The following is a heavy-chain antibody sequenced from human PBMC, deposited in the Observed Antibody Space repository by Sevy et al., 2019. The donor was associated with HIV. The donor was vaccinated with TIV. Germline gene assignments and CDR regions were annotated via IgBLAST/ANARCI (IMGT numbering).Heavy chain of an antibody. D-gene: IGHD3-3*01. Sequence: SETLSLTCTVSGGSISSYYWSWIRQPPGKGLEWIGYIYYSGSTNYNPSLKSRVTISVDTSKNQFSLKLSSVTAADTAVYYCARSVYYDFWSGSNWFYPWGQGTLVTVSS. CDR2: IYYSGST. J-gene: IGHJ5*02. CDR3: ARSVYYDFWSGSNWFYP. V-gene: IGHV4-59*01. CDR1: GGSISSYY.